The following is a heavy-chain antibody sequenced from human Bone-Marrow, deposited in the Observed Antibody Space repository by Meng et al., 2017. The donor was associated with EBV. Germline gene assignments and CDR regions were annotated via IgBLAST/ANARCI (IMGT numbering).Heavy chain of an antibody. V-gene: IGHV3-53*01. Sequence: EVQLVESGGGLIQPGGSLRLSCAASGFTVSSNYMSWVRQAPGKGLEWVSVIYTGGDAYYEDSVKGRFTFSRDNSKNTLYLQMDSLRAEDTAVYYCARTRDGLWGQGTLVTVSS. CDR1: GFTVSSNY. D-gene: IGHD5-24*01. CDR3: ARTRDGL. CDR2: IYTGGDA. J-gene: IGHJ4*02.